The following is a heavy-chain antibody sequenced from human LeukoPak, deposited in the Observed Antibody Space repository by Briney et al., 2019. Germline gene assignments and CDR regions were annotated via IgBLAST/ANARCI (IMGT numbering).Heavy chain of an antibody. CDR1: GGSFSGYY. CDR2: INRSGST. J-gene: IGHJ4*02. D-gene: IGHD5-24*01. Sequence: SETLSLTCAVYGGSFSGYYWSWIRQPPGKGLEWIGEINRSGSTNYNPSLKSRVTISVDTSKNQFSLKLSSVTAADTAVYYCARERDGYTNFDYWGQGTLVTVSS. V-gene: IGHV4-34*01. CDR3: ARERDGYTNFDY.